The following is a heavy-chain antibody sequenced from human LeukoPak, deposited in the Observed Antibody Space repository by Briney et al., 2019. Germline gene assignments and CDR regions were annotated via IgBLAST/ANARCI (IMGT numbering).Heavy chain of an antibody. Sequence: GRSLRLSCAASGITFSDYGMHWVRQAPGRGLEWVAVITFDGHNKFYSDSVKGRFTVSRDNSKNTLYLQMNSLRAEDTAVYYCVKVWSPSGWFWGYFDYWGQGTLVTVSS. CDR3: VKVWSPSGWFWGYFDY. V-gene: IGHV3-30*18. CDR2: ITFDGHNK. CDR1: GITFSDYG. D-gene: IGHD6-19*01. J-gene: IGHJ4*02.